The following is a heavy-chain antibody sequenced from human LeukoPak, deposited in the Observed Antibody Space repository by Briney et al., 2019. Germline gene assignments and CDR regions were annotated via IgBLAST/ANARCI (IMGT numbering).Heavy chain of an antibody. CDR1: GFTLTTYW. CDR3: ATSSRTVTGLDY. V-gene: IGHV3-7*01. CDR2: IKPHWNEK. J-gene: IGHJ4*02. D-gene: IGHD4-17*01. Sequence: GGSLRLSCTASGFTLTTYWLTWVRQASGKGLEWVANIKPHWNEKYYVDSVKRRFTISRHNAENSLYLQMNSLSSEDTAIFYCATSSRTVTGLDYWGQGTLVTVSS.